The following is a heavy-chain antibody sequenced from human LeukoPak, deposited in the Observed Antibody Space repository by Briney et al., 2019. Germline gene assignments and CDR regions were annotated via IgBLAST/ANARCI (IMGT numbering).Heavy chain of an antibody. J-gene: IGHJ4*02. CDR3: AKEGDSYGYSDY. CDR1: KFNFNAYG. Sequence: GGSLRLSCSTSKFNFNAYGMSWVRQAPGKGLEWVSSISGSGFSTQYADSVQGRFTISRDNSKNTLYLQMNSLRAEDTAVYYCAKEGDSYGYSDYWGQETLVTVSS. V-gene: IGHV3-23*01. CDR2: ISGSGFST. D-gene: IGHD5-18*01.